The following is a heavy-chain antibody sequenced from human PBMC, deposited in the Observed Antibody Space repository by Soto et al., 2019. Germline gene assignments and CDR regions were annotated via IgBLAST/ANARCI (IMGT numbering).Heavy chain of an antibody. CDR1: GYTFTGYY. CDR3: ARDHYYDSSGYYYSGFDY. V-gene: IGHV1-2*04. Sequence: GASVKVSFKASGYTFTGYYMHWVRQAPGQGLEWMGWINPNSGGTNYAQRFQGWVTMTRDTSISTAYMELSRLRSDDTAVYYCARDHYYDSSGYYYSGFDYWGQGTLVTVSS. CDR2: INPNSGGT. J-gene: IGHJ4*02. D-gene: IGHD3-22*01.